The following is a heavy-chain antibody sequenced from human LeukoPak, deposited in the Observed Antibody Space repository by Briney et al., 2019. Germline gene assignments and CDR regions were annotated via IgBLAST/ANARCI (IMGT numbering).Heavy chain of an antibody. CDR1: GFTLSSNY. J-gene: IGHJ4*02. CDR2: IYSGGTT. D-gene: IGHD6-19*01. V-gene: IGHV3-53*01. Sequence: PGGSLRLSCAASGFTLSSNYMSWVRQAPGKGLEWVSLIYSGGTTYYAESVKGRFTISRDNSKNTLYLQMNSLRAEDTAVYYCARLSGWFDYWGQGTLVTVSS. CDR3: ARLSGWFDY.